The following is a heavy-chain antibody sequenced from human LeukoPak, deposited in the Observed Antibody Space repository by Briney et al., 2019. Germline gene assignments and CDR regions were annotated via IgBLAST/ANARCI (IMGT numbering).Heavy chain of an antibody. Sequence: GESLKISCKGSGYSFTSHWIGWVRQMPGKGLEWMGIIYPGDSDTRYSPSFQGQVTISADKSISTAYLQWSSLKASDTAMYYCARHAYCSSTSCYTPFDYWGQGTLVTVSS. CDR2: IYPGDSDT. CDR3: ARHAYCSSTSCYTPFDY. D-gene: IGHD2-2*02. J-gene: IGHJ4*02. V-gene: IGHV5-51*01. CDR1: GYSFTSHW.